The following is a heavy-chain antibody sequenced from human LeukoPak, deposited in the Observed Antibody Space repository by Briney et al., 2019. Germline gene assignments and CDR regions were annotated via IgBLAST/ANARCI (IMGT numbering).Heavy chain of an antibody. Sequence: ASVKVSCKASGYTFTSYYMHWVRQAPGQGLEWMGIINPSGGSTSYAQEFQGRVTMTRDTSTSTVYMELSSLRSEDTAVYYCARENTYYDFWSGYSYYYYYMDVWGEGTTVTVSS. CDR3: ARENTYYDFWSGYSYYYYYMDV. J-gene: IGHJ6*03. V-gene: IGHV1-46*03. D-gene: IGHD3-3*01. CDR2: INPSGGST. CDR1: GYTFTSYY.